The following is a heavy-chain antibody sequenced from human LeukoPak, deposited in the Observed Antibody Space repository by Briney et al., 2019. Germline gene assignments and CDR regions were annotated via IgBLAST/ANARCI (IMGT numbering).Heavy chain of an antibody. CDR3: ASEWHYYDSSGDNFDY. CDR1: GFTFSSYA. Sequence: AGGSLRLSCAASGFTFSSYAMSWVRQAPGKGLEWVSAISGSGGSTYYADSVKGRFTISRDNSKNTLYLQMNSLRAEDTAVYYCASEWHYYDSSGDNFDYWGQGTLVTVSS. D-gene: IGHD3-22*01. J-gene: IGHJ4*02. CDR2: ISGSGGST. V-gene: IGHV3-23*01.